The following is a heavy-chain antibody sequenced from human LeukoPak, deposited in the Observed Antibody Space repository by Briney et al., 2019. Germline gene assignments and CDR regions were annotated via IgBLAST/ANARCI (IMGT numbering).Heavy chain of an antibody. D-gene: IGHD1-26*01. J-gene: IGHJ3*02. V-gene: IGHV3-33*01. CDR2: IWAGGTTG. Sequence: GGSLRLSCAASGFTFRDHGMHWVRKAPGKGLEWVALIWAGGTTGLYADSVKGRFIISRDTNTLYLQVDSLRAEDTAVYYCARDSGSALGHHDAFDIWGQGTMVTVSS. CDR1: GFTFRDHG. CDR3: ARDSGSALGHHDAFDI.